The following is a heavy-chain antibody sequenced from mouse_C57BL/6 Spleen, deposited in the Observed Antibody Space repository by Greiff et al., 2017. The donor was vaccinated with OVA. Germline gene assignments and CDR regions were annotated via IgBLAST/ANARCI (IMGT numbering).Heavy chain of an antibody. CDR3: ARQPSGYAMDY. D-gene: IGHD3-1*01. CDR1: GYAFSSYW. J-gene: IGHJ4*01. Sequence: QVQLQQSGAELVKPGASVKISCKASGYAFSSYWMNWVKQRPGKGLEWIGQIYPGDGDTNYNGKFKGKATLTADNSSSTAYMQLSSLTSEDSAVYFCARQPSGYAMDYWGQGTSVTVSS. V-gene: IGHV1-80*01. CDR2: IYPGDGDT.